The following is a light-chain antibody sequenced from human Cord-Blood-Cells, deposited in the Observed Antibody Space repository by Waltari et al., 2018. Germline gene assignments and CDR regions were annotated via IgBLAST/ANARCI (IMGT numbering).Light chain of an antibody. J-gene: IGLJ1*01. Sequence: QSALTQPASVSGSPGQSITISCTGTSSDVGGYNYVSWYQQHPGKAPKPRISDVSNRPSGVSNRFSGSKSGNTASLTISGLQAEDEADYYCSSYTSSSTLYVFGTGTKVTVL. CDR2: DVS. V-gene: IGLV2-14*01. CDR3: SSYTSSSTLYV. CDR1: SSDVGGYNY.